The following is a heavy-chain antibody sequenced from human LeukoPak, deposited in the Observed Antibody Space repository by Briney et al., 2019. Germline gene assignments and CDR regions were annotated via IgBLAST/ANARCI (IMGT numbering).Heavy chain of an antibody. J-gene: IGHJ4*02. CDR3: ARRGSGWYYFDY. CDR2: INHSGTT. V-gene: IGHV4-38-2*02. Sequence: SETLSLTCTVSGYSISSAYFWGWIRQPPGKGLEWIGSINHSGTTYYNPSLKSRVTISVDTSNNQFSLRLSSVTAADTAVYYCARRGSGWYYFDYWGQGTLVTVSS. CDR1: GYSISSAYF. D-gene: IGHD6-19*01.